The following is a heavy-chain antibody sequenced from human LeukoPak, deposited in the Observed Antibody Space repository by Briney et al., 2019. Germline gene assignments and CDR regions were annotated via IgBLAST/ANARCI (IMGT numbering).Heavy chain of an antibody. Sequence: PGGSLRLSCAASGFTFSSYAMSWVRQAPGKGVEWVSAISGSGGSTYYADSVKGRFTISRDNSKNTLYLQMNSLRAEDTAVYYCAKIGEYGDYFDYWGQGTLVTVSS. D-gene: IGHD4-17*01. CDR2: ISGSGGST. J-gene: IGHJ4*02. V-gene: IGHV3-23*01. CDR1: GFTFSSYA. CDR3: AKIGEYGDYFDY.